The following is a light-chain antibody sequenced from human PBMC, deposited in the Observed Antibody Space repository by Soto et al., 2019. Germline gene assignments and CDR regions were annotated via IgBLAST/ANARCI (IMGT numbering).Light chain of an antibody. CDR2: NVN. Sequence: QSALTQPRSVSGSPGQSVTIACTGTSSDVGGYHYVSWYQHHPGKAPKLMIFNVNERPSGVPARFSGSKSGNTASLTISGLQAEDEADYYCSSYAGIYTLVFGGGTKLTVL. CDR1: SSDVGGYHY. J-gene: IGLJ2*01. CDR3: SSYAGIYTLV. V-gene: IGLV2-11*01.